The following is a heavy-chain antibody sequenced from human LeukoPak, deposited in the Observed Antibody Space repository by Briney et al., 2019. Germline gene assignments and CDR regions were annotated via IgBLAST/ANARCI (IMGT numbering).Heavy chain of an antibody. CDR2: ISAYNGNT. J-gene: IGHJ5*02. Sequence: ASVKVSCKASGYTFTSYGISWVRQAPGQGLEWMGWISAYNGNTNYAQKLQGRVTMTTDTSTSTAYMELRSLRSDDTAVYYCARDLVWFGELLPFDPWGQGTLDTVSS. D-gene: IGHD3-10*01. V-gene: IGHV1-18*01. CDR1: GYTFTSYG. CDR3: ARDLVWFGELLPFDP.